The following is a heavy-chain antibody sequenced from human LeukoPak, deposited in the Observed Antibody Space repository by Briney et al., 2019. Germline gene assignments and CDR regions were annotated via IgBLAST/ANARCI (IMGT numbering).Heavy chain of an antibody. J-gene: IGHJ4*02. D-gene: IGHD3-10*01. V-gene: IGHV4-59*01. Sequence: RPSETLSLTCSVSGGSISSYSWSWIRQPPGKGLEWIGYIYNSRSTNYNPSLKSRITISVDTPKNHFSLKLTSVTAADTAVYYCARASGSGSYPLDYWGQGTLVTVSS. CDR3: ARASGSGSYPLDY. CDR2: IYNSRST. CDR1: GGSISSYS.